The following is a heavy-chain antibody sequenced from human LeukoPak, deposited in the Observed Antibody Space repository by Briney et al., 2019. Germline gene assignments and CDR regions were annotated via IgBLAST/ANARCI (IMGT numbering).Heavy chain of an antibody. CDR1: GGSISGVSYY. V-gene: IGHV4-61*02. CDR2: IYTSGST. Sequence: ASQTLSLTCTVSGGSISGVSYYWSWIRQPAGKGLEWIGRIYTSGSTSYNPSLKSRVTISVDTSKNQFSLKLSSVTAADTAVYYCARDSWGACSTSCYSSAFDIWGQGTMVSVSS. J-gene: IGHJ3*02. D-gene: IGHD2-2*02. CDR3: ARDSWGACSTSCYSSAFDI.